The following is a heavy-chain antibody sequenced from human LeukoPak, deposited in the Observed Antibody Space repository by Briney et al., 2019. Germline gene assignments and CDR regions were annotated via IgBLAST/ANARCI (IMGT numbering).Heavy chain of an antibody. J-gene: IGHJ4*02. V-gene: IGHV3-23*01. Sequence: PGGSLRLSCAASGFTFTNCAMSWVRQAPDKGLEWVSTISGPGGTTYYTDSVKGRFTISRDNSKTTVYLQMNSLRAEDTAIYYCAKTSRAAVGGSPFDYWGQGTLVTVSS. CDR2: ISGPGGTT. CDR3: AKTSRAAVGGSPFDY. CDR1: GFTFTNCA. D-gene: IGHD6-13*01.